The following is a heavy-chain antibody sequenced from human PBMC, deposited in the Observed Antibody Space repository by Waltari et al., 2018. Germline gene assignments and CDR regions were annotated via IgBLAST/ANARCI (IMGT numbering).Heavy chain of an antibody. V-gene: IGHV4-38-2*02. J-gene: IGHJ4*02. CDR2: MYYRGTT. Sequence: QVQLQESGPGLVKPSETLSLTCAVSNFYISNGYYWGGIRQPPGKGLEWIGSMYYRGTTYYNPSLKGRVTISVDTSKNNLFLNLNSVTAADTAVYYCARDVEGDGVLYGSPRRFDYWGQGILVTVSS. D-gene: IGHD3-10*01. CDR1: NFYISNGYY. CDR3: ARDVEGDGVLYGSPRRFDY.